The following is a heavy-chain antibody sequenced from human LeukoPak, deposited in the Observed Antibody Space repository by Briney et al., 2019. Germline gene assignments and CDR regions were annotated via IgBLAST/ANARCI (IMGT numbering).Heavy chain of an antibody. CDR3: ARAGLLWFGELNPDYYYGMDV. J-gene: IGHJ6*02. D-gene: IGHD3-10*01. CDR2: INPNSGGT. CDR1: GYTFTGYY. Sequence: GASVKVSCKASGYTFTGYYMHWVRQAPGQRLEWMGWINPNSGGTNYAQKFQGRVTMTRDTSISTAYMELSRLRSDDTAVYYCARAGLLWFGELNPDYYYGMDVWGQGTTVTVSS. V-gene: IGHV1-2*02.